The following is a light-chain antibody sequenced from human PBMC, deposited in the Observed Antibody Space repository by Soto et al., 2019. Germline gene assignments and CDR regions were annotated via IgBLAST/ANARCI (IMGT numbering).Light chain of an antibody. Sequence: DIQMTQSPSTLSASVGDRVTITCRASHSISSWLAWYQQKPGKAPKLLIYKASSLESGVPSRFSGSGSGTEFTLTISNLQPDDFATYYCQQYNSYPYTFGQGTKLEIK. CDR2: KAS. J-gene: IGKJ2*01. CDR3: QQYNSYPYT. V-gene: IGKV1-5*03. CDR1: HSISSW.